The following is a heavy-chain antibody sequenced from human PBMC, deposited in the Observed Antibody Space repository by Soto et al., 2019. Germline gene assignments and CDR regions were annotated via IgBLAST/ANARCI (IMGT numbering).Heavy chain of an antibody. CDR3: ARGWEYYGMDV. CDR2: IYYSGRT. J-gene: IGHJ6*02. CDR1: GGSISSGGYY. Sequence: SETLSLTCTVSGGSISSGGYYWSWIRQHPGKGLEWIGYIYYSGRTYYNPSLHSRVSIAVDTTENQFSLKLTSVTAADTSVYDGARGWEYYGMDVWAQGTMLTVSS. V-gene: IGHV4-31*03. D-gene: IGHD1-26*01.